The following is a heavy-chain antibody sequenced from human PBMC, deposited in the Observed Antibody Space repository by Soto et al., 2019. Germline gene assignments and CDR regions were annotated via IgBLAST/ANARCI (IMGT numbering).Heavy chain of an antibody. D-gene: IGHD5-12*01. V-gene: IGHV4-59*01. CDR1: GGSISSYY. Sequence: QVQLQESGPGLVKPSETLSLTCTVSGGSISSYYWSWIRQPPGKGLEWIGYIYYSGSTNYKPSLKRGVTIAVDTSKNQFSLKLSSVTAADTAVYYCARGYSYSGNELGWFDPWGQGTLVTVSS. J-gene: IGHJ5*02. CDR2: IYYSGST. CDR3: ARGYSYSGNELGWFDP.